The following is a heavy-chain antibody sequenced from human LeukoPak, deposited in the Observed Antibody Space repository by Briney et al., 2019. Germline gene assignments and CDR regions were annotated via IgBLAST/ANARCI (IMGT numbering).Heavy chain of an antibody. CDR1: GGSISSSSYY. CDR3: ARERYSSGCPDY. Sequence: PSDTLSLTCTVSGGSISSSSYYWGWIRQPPGKGLEWIGSIYYSGSTYYNPSLKSQVTISVDTSKNQFSLKLSSVTAADTAVYYCARERYSSGCPDYWGQGTLVTVSS. J-gene: IGHJ4*02. D-gene: IGHD6-19*01. CDR2: IYYSGST. V-gene: IGHV4-39*02.